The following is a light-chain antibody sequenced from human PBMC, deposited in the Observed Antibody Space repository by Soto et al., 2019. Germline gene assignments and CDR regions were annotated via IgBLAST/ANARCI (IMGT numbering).Light chain of an antibody. CDR2: DAS. V-gene: IGKV1-5*01. Sequence: DIQMTQSPSTLSASIGDRVTITCRASQSISGGLAWYQQKPGKAPKLLIYDASNLESGVPSRFSGSGSGTEFTLTISSLQPDDFATYYCQQYNRYSSFTFGQGTNLEIK. J-gene: IGKJ2*01. CDR3: QQYNRYSSFT. CDR1: QSISGG.